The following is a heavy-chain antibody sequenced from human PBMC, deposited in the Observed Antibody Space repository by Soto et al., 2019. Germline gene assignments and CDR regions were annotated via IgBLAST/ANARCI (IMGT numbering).Heavy chain of an antibody. J-gene: IGHJ4*02. CDR1: GFTFSRYW. Sequence: EVHLVESGGGLVLPGGSLRLSCAASGFTFSRYWMSWVRQTPGKGLEWVGNINPDGSEKYYVDSVRGRFTISRDNAANSLYLQMNSLRAEDTAVYYCARTMTARTDDYWGQGTLVTVSS. D-gene: IGHD3-22*01. V-gene: IGHV3-7*01. CDR3: ARTMTARTDDY. CDR2: INPDGSEK.